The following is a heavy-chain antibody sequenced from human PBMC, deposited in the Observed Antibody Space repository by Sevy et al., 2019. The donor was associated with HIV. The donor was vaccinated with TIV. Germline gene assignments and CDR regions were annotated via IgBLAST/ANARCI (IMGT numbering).Heavy chain of an antibody. J-gene: IGHJ5*02. CDR2: ISGSGGST. Sequence: GGSLRLSCAASGFTFSSYAMSWVRQAPGKGLEWVSAISGSGGSTYYADSVKGRFTIYGDNSKKTLYLQRNSLRAEDTVVYYGAKDSTRRYDFWSGYQYNWFDPWGQGTLVTVSS. D-gene: IGHD3-3*01. CDR3: AKDSTRRYDFWSGYQYNWFDP. CDR1: GFTFSSYA. V-gene: IGHV3-23*01.